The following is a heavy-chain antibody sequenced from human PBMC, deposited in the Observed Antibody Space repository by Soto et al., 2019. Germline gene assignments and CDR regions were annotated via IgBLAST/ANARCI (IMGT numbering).Heavy chain of an antibody. D-gene: IGHD2-2*02. CDR1: GGTFSSYA. J-gene: IGHJ3*02. CDR3: ARNYWSRYCSSTSCYTAFDI. CDR2: INPSGGST. V-gene: IGHV1-46*01. Sequence: GASVKVSCKASGGTFSSYAISWVRQAPGQGLEWMGIINPSGGSTSYAQKFQGRVTMTRDTSTSTVYMELSSLRSEDTAVYYCARNYWSRYCSSTSCYTAFDIWGQGTMVTVSS.